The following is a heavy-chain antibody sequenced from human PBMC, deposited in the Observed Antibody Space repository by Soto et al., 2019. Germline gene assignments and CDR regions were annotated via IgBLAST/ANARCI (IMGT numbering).Heavy chain of an antibody. V-gene: IGHV1-69*04. CDR3: ARDRQGDPENYNWFDP. J-gene: IGHJ5*02. CDR2: IIPILGIA. CDR1: GGTFSSYT. D-gene: IGHD6-6*01. Sequence: GASVKVSCKASGGTFSSYTISWVRQAPGQGLEWMGRIIPILGIANYAQKFQGRVTITADKSTSTAYMELSSLRSEDTAVYYCARDRQGDPENYNWFDPWGQGTLVTVSS.